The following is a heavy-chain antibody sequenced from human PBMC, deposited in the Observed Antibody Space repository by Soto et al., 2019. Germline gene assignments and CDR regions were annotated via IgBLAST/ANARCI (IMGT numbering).Heavy chain of an antibody. CDR2: TIPMFSTT. V-gene: IGHV1-69*12. D-gene: IGHD3-22*01. J-gene: IGHJ6*02. CDR3: TRCGIRYHSIGYYLGIDGMDV. CDR1: GGTFNSYA. Sequence: QVQLVQSGADVKKPESSVRVSCKASGGTFNSYAITWVRQAPGQGLEWMGGTIPMFSTTNYAEKFQGRVTITADESTNTAYMELSSLRSEDTAVYYCTRCGIRYHSIGYYLGIDGMDVWGQGTTVIVSS.